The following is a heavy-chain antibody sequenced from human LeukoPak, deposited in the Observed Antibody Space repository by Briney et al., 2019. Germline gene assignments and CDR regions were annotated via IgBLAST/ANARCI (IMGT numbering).Heavy chain of an antibody. V-gene: IGHV3-23*01. CDR1: GFTFSSYA. J-gene: IGHJ4*02. D-gene: IGHD3-10*01. CDR3: AKDPSPLYYYGSGSYLGYFDY. Sequence: GESLKISCAASGFTFSSYAMSWVRQAPGKGLEWVSAISGSGGSTYYADSVKGRFTISRDNSKNTLYLQMNSLRAEDTAVYYCAKDPSPLYYYGSGSYLGYFDYWGQGTLVTVSS. CDR2: ISGSGGST.